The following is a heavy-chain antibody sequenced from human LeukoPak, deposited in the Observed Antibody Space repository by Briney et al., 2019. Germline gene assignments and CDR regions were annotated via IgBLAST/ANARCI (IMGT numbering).Heavy chain of an antibody. V-gene: IGHV4-31*03. D-gene: IGHD1-26*01. J-gene: IGHJ4*02. Sequence: PSETLSLTCTVSGVSISSGGYYWSWIRQYPGQVLEWIGYIYYSGTTYYNPSLKSRVTMSVDTSKNQFSLKLISVTAADTAVYYCARDVTGGSYFDYWGQGTLVTVSS. CDR3: ARDVTGGSYFDY. CDR1: GVSISSGGYY. CDR2: IYYSGTT.